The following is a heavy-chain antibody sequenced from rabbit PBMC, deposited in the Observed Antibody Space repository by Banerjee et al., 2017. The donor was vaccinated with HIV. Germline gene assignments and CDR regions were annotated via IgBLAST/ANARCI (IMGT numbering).Heavy chain of an antibody. CDR2: IDTNTGKT. J-gene: IGHJ4*01. CDR3: AGSLVDNANL. V-gene: IGHV1S45*01. D-gene: IGHD1-1*01. Sequence: QEQLEESGGDLVKPEGSLTLTCTASGFAFSSYYYMYWVRQAPGKGLEWFGFIDTNTGKTFYASWAKGRFTISKTSPTTVTLQMTSLTVADTATYLCAGSLVDNANLWGPGTLVTVS. CDR1: GFAFSSYYY.